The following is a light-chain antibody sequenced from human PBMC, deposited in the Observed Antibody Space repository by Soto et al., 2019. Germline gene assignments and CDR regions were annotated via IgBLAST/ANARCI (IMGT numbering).Light chain of an antibody. Sequence: EIVLTQSPGTLSLSPGERATLSCRASQSVSSSYLAWYQQKPGQTPRLLIYGASSRATGIPDRFSGSGSGTDFSLTISSREAEDFAVYYCQQYCSTPTTFGQGTKLEIK. CDR2: GAS. CDR1: QSVSSSY. J-gene: IGKJ2*01. CDR3: QQYCSTPTT. V-gene: IGKV3-20*01.